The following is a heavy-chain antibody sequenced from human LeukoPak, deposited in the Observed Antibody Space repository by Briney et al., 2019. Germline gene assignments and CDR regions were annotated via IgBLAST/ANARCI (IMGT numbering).Heavy chain of an antibody. CDR3: AREELLVPVY. CDR2: INTDGDNI. J-gene: IGHJ4*02. Sequence: GGSLRLSCVASGFSFSNYWMHWVRQPPGKGLVWVSRINTDGDNIQYADSVKGRFIISRDNAKNTLYLQMDSLRAEDTAVYYCAREELLVPVYWGQGTLVTVSS. CDR1: GFSFSNYW. V-gene: IGHV3-74*03. D-gene: IGHD1-7*01.